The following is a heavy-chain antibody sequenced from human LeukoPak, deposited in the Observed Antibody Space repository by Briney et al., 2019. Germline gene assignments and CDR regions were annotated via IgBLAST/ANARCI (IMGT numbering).Heavy chain of an antibody. Sequence: PSETLSLTCTVSGGSISSYYWSWIRQPPGKGLEWIGYIYYSGSTNYNPSLKSRVTISVDTSKNQFSLKLSSVTAADTAVYYCARDRGPTYSSFETIVWGLWGQGTLVTVSS. CDR3: ARDRGPTYSSFETIVWGL. CDR2: IYYSGST. J-gene: IGHJ4*02. CDR1: GGSISSYY. D-gene: IGHD6-6*01. V-gene: IGHV4-59*12.